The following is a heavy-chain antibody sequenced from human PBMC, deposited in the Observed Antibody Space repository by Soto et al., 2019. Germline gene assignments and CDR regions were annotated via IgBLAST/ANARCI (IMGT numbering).Heavy chain of an antibody. CDR1: GFTFSDAW. D-gene: IGHD1-20*01. J-gene: IGHJ4*02. CDR2: IRSKTDGGTT. CDR3: TTLRITERIDY. V-gene: IGHV3-15*07. Sequence: EVYLVESGGGLAKPEGSLRLSCAASGFTFSDAWMNWVRQAPGKGLEWVGRIRSKTDGGTTDYAAPVKGRFTISRDDSRDTLYLQMNSLKTEDTAVYYCTTLRITERIDYWGQGTPVTFSS.